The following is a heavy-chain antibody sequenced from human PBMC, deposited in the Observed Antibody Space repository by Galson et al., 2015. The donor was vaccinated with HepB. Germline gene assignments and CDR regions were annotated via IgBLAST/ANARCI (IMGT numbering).Heavy chain of an antibody. CDR2: IIPIFGTA. D-gene: IGHD1-26*01. V-gene: IGHV1-69*01. CDR3: ATGRRLLHAVGLIY. J-gene: IGHJ4*02. CDR1: GGTFSSYA. Sequence: SCKASGGTFSSYAISWVRQAPGQGLEWMGGIIPIFGTANYAQKFQGRVTITADESTSTAYMELSSLRSEDTAVYYCATGRRLLHAVGLIYWGQGTLVTVSS.